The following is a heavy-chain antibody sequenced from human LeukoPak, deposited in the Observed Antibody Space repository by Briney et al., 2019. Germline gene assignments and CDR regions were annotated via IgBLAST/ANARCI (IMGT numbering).Heavy chain of an antibody. V-gene: IGHV3-11*04. CDR2: ISSSGSTI. CDR1: GFTFSDYY. CDR3: ARESGGDLGEAFDI. J-gene: IGHJ3*02. Sequence: PGGSLGLSCAASGFTFSDYYMSWIRQAPGKGLEWVSYISSSGSTIYYADSVKGRFTISRDNAKNSLYLQLNSLRAEDTAVYYCARESGGDLGEAFDIWGQGTMVTVSS. D-gene: IGHD1-26*01.